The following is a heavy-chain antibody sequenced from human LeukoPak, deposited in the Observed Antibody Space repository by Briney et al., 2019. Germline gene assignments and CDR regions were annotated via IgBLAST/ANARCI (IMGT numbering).Heavy chain of an antibody. V-gene: IGHV4-39*01. CDR1: GGSISSSSYY. J-gene: IGHJ5*02. CDR3: ARHRPIIVGATRWFDP. Sequence: PSETLSLTCTVSGGSISSSSYYWGWIRQPPGKGLEWIGSIYYSGSTYYNPSLKSRVTISVDTFKNRFSLKLSSVTAADTAVYYCARHRPIIVGATRWFDPWGQGTLVTVSS. CDR2: IYYSGST. D-gene: IGHD1-26*01.